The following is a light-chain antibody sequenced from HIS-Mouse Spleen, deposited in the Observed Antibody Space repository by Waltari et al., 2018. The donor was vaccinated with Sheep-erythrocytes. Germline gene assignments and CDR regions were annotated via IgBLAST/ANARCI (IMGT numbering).Light chain of an antibody. CDR1: KLGDTD. CDR2: QDS. J-gene: IGLJ2*01. V-gene: IGLV3-1*01. CDR3: QAWDSSTAVV. Sequence: SYELTQPPSVSVSPGQTASITCSGDKLGDTDAWWYQQKLGQSHVLVIYQDSKRPSGITERFSGSNAGNTATLTISGTQAMDEADYYCQAWDSSTAVVFGGGTKLTVL.